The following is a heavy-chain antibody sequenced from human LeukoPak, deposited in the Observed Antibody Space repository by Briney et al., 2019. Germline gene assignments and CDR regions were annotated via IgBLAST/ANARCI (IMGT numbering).Heavy chain of an antibody. J-gene: IGHJ4*02. Sequence: SQTLSLTCTVSGGSISSGGYYWSWIRQHPGKGLEWIEYIYYSGSTCYNPSLKSRVTISVDTSKNQFSLKLSSVTAADTAVYYCASISLEGGGSYYPFDYWGQGTLVTVSS. CDR1: GGSISSGGYY. D-gene: IGHD1-26*01. V-gene: IGHV4-31*03. CDR2: IYYSGST. CDR3: ASISLEGGGSYYPFDY.